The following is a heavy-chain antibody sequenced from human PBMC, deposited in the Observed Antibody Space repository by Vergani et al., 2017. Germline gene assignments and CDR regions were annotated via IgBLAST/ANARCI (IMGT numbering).Heavy chain of an antibody. D-gene: IGHD3-22*01. V-gene: IGHV3-48*01. J-gene: IGHJ6*02. CDR2: ISSSSSTI. CDR1: GFTFSSYS. CDR3: ARKHISNYYDSSGYYYMGYYYGMDV. Sequence: EVQLVESGGGLVQPGGSLRLSCAASGFTFSSYSMNWVRQAPGKGLEGVSYISSSSSTIYHADSVKGRFTLSRDNAKNSLYLQMNSLRAEDTAVYYCARKHISNYYDSSGYYYMGYYYGMDVWGQGTTVTVSS.